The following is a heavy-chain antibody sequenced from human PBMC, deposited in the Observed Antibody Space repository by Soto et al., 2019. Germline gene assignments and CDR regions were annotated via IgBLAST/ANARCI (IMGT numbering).Heavy chain of an antibody. Sequence: GESLKISCAASGFTFSNAWMSWVRQAPGKGLEWVGRIKSKTDGGTTDYAAPVKGRFTISRDDSKNTLYLQMNSLKTEDTAVYYCTTDRDSSSWYYFDYWGQGTLVTVSS. CDR3: TTDRDSSSWYYFDY. CDR1: GFTFSNAW. J-gene: IGHJ4*02. D-gene: IGHD6-13*01. CDR2: IKSKTDGGTT. V-gene: IGHV3-15*01.